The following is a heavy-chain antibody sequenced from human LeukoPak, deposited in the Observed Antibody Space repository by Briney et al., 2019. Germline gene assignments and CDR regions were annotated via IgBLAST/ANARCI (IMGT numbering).Heavy chain of an antibody. CDR1: GCNFGDYY. CDR3: ARDLFSFYYDSSGYCDY. D-gene: IGHD3-22*01. V-gene: IGHV3-11*01. J-gene: IGHJ4*02. CDR2: ISSSGHNI. Sequence: GGSLRLSCVASGCNFGDYYMNWFRQAPGKGLEWLSFISSSGHNILYTDSVKGRFTVSRDNAKKTVFLQMNSLRAEDTAVYYCARDLFSFYYDSSGYCDYWGPGTRVTVSS.